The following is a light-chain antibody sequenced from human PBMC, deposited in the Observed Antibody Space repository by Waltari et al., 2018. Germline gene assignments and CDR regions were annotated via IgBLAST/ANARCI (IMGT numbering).Light chain of an antibody. CDR3: QVWDIDSDPSVV. J-gene: IGLJ2*01. CDR2: DDI. CDR1: NMGTKT. V-gene: IGLV3-21*03. Sequence: SYVLTQPPSVSVAPGRTARITCGGNNMGTKTAHWYQQEPGQAPVMVVYDDIDRPSGIPERFSGSNSGNTATLIINRVEAGDEADYYCQVWDIDSDPSVVFGGGTKLTVL.